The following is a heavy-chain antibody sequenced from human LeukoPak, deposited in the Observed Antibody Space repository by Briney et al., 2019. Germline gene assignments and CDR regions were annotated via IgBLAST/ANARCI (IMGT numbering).Heavy chain of an antibody. CDR3: ARGYGGSWLHS. J-gene: IGHJ5*02. Sequence: GGSLRLSCAASGFTFSSYAMSWVRQAPGKGLEWISYIDGSGGTTHYADSVGGRFTISRDNAKNSLYLQMNSLRVDDSALYYCARGYGGSWLHSWGPGTLVTVSS. V-gene: IGHV3-48*04. CDR2: IDGSGGTT. D-gene: IGHD6-13*01. CDR1: GFTFSSYA.